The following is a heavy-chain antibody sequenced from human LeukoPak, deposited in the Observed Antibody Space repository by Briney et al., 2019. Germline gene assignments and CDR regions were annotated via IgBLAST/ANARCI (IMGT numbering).Heavy chain of an antibody. CDR3: ARGRSLHYFDY. J-gene: IGHJ4*02. Sequence: PSETLSLTCGFYGESFSDYYWGWIRQPPGKGLEWIGEINHTGSTNYNPSLKSRVTISVDTSRNQLSLRLTSVTAADTAVYYCARGRSLHYFDYWGQGTLVTVSS. V-gene: IGHV4-34*01. CDR2: INHTGST. CDR1: GESFSDYY.